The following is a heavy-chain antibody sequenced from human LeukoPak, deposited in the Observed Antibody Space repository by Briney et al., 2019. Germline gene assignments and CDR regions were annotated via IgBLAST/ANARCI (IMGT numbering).Heavy chain of an antibody. CDR3: ARGCSAGTPHNWFDP. J-gene: IGHJ5*02. Sequence: SETLSLTCTVSGGSISGYYWSWIRQPPGKGLEWIGYIYYSGSTNYNPSLKSRVSISVDTSKNQFSLKLSSVTAADTAVYYCARGCSAGTPHNWFDPWGQGTLVTVSS. D-gene: IGHD6-13*01. CDR1: GGSISGYY. CDR2: IYYSGST. V-gene: IGHV4-59*01.